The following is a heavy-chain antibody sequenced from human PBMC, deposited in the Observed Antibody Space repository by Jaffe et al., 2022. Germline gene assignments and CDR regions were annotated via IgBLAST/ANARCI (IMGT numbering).Heavy chain of an antibody. V-gene: IGHV3-13*01. Sequence: EVQLVESGGGLVQPGGSLRLSCAASGFTFSSYDMHWVRQATGKGLEWVSAIGTAGDTYYPGSVKGRFTISRENAKNSLYLQMNSLRAGDTAVYYCARVRLWYGDWPYMDVWGKGTTVTVSS. D-gene: IGHD4-17*01. CDR2: IGTAGDT. CDR1: GFTFSSYD. CDR3: ARVRLWYGDWPYMDV. J-gene: IGHJ6*03.